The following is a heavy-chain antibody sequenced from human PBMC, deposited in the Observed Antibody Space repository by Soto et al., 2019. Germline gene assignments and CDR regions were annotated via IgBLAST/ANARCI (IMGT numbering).Heavy chain of an antibody. V-gene: IGHV3-23*01. CDR3: AEVITIFGVVGVSHYFDY. D-gene: IGHD3-3*01. Sequence: QPGGSLRLSCAASGFTFSAYNMTWVRQAPGKGLEWVSTISSSGGDTYYAGSVKGRFTISRDNSKNTLFLQMNSLRAEDTAVYYCAEVITIFGVVGVSHYFDYWGQGALVTVSS. CDR2: ISSSGGDT. CDR1: GFTFSAYN. J-gene: IGHJ4*02.